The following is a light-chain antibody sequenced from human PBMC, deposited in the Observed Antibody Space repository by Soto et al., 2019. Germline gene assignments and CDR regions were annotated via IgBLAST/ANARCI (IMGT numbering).Light chain of an antibody. J-gene: IGKJ1*01. CDR3: HQRQSWPRT. CDR1: QYINTR. V-gene: IGKV3-11*01. CDR2: HTS. Sequence: EFALTQSPAALFSPSGDVFTLSCRASQYINTRLAWYQHRPGQAPRLLIYHTSIRAAGIPARFSASGSGTDCTLTSSDVQPEDFALYYCHQRQSWPRTFGQGTKVDI.